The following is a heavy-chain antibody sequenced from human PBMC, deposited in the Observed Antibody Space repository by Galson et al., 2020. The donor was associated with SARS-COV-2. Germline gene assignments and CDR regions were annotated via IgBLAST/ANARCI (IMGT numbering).Heavy chain of an antibody. D-gene: IGHD1-26*01. J-gene: IGHJ4*02. V-gene: IGHV4-34*01. CDR1: GGSFSGYY. CDR3: TRGSQVMTNEWELLPFDY. CDR2: INHSGST. Sequence: SETLSLTCAVYGGSFSGYYWSWIRQPPGKGLEWIGEINHSGSTNYNPSLKSRVTISVDTSKNQFSLKLSSVTAADTAVYYCTRGSQVMTNEWELLPFDYWGQGTLVTVSS.